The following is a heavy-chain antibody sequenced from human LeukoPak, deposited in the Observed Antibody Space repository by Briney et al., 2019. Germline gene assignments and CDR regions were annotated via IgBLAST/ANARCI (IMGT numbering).Heavy chain of an antibody. V-gene: IGHV3-11*04. Sequence: GGSLRLSCAASGFTFSDYYMSWIRLPPGKGLEWISYISGRDAVYYADSVKGRFTISRDNSKNTLYLQMNSLRVEDTAVYYCAKVRLGYCSGGSCSRGGTPMDVWGKGTTVTISS. J-gene: IGHJ6*03. D-gene: IGHD2-15*01. CDR3: AKVRLGYCSGGSCSRGGTPMDV. CDR2: ISGRDAV. CDR1: GFTFSDYY.